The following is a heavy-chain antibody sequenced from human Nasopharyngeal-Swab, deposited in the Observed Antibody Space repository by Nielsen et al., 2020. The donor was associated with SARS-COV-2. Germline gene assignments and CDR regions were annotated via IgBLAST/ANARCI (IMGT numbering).Heavy chain of an antibody. J-gene: IGHJ4*02. CDR1: GFTFNSHG. CDR2: IWYDGSNK. D-gene: IGHD6-19*01. CDR3: ARAIAVAGPFDY. V-gene: IGHV3-33*08. Sequence: GGSLRLSCAASGFTFNSHGMHWVRQAPGKGLEWVAVIWYDGSNKYYADSVKGRFTISRDNSKNTLYLQMNSLRAEDTAVYYCARAIAVAGPFDYWGQGTLVTVSS.